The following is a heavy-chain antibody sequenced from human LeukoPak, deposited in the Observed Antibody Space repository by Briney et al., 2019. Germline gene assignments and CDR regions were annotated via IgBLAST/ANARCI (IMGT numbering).Heavy chain of an antibody. CDR3: ARQTAREMATIYGMDV. CDR2: IYPGDSDT. Sequence: GESLKISCKSSGYRFTSYWIGWVRQMPGKGLEWMGIIYPGDSDTRYSPSFQGQVTISADKSISTAYLQWSSLKASDTAMYYCARQTAREMATIYGMDVWGQGTTVTVSS. D-gene: IGHD5-24*01. CDR1: GYRFTSYW. J-gene: IGHJ6*02. V-gene: IGHV5-51*01.